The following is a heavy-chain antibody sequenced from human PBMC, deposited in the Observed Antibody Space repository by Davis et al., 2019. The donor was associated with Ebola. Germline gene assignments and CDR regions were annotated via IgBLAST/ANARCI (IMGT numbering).Heavy chain of an antibody. J-gene: IGHJ6*02. CDR3: ARGDGFRGTVTREYFYFGMDV. CDR1: GYTFTSYG. D-gene: IGHD4-17*01. CDR2: INAGNGNR. Sequence: ASVKVSCKASGYTFTSYGMHWVRQAPGQGLEWLGRINAGNGNRRYPQKFQGRVTITRDTSASTAYMELSSLRSEDTAVYYCARGDGFRGTVTREYFYFGMDVWGQGTTVTVSS. V-gene: IGHV1-3*01.